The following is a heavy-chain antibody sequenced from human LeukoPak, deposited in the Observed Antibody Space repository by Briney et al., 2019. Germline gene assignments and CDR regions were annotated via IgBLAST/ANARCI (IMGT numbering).Heavy chain of an antibody. V-gene: IGHV3-9*01. D-gene: IGHD1-26*01. Sequence: GGSLRLSCAASGFTFDDFAMHWVRQAPGKGLEWVSGISWNGDSIGYADSVKGRFTISRDNAKNSLYLEMNSLRVEDTAIYYCVRDRGSYRPIDYWGQGTLVTVSS. CDR2: ISWNGDSI. CDR3: VRDRGSYRPIDY. J-gene: IGHJ4*02. CDR1: GFTFDDFA.